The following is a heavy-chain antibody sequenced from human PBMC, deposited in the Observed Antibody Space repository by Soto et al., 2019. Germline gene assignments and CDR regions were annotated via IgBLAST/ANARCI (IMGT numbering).Heavy chain of an antibody. V-gene: IGHV1-18*01. Sequence: QVQLLQSGAEVRKPGASVKVSCKTSGYIFTLFGISWVRQAPGQGLEWMGWTTAYNGDTKYAQKFQGRVTLTTDTATRTAYMQLTGLRSDDTAEYFCARGGQYRYFDYWGQGTLVTVSS. CDR3: ARGGQYRYFDY. J-gene: IGHJ4*02. CDR1: GYIFTLFG. CDR2: TTAYNGDT. D-gene: IGHD3-16*02.